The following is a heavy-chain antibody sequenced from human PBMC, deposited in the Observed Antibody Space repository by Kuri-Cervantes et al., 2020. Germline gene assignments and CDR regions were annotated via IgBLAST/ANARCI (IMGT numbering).Heavy chain of an antibody. J-gene: IGHJ4*02. Sequence: GGSLRLSCAASGFTFSSYAMSWVRQAPGKGLEWVSAISGGGGSTYYADSVKGRFTISRDDSKNTLYLQMNSLTSEDTAVYYCATDLRWELAGFSHWGQGTLVTVSS. CDR1: GFTFSSYA. V-gene: IGHV3-23*01. D-gene: IGHD4-23*01. CDR3: ATDLRWELAGFSH. CDR2: ISGGGGST.